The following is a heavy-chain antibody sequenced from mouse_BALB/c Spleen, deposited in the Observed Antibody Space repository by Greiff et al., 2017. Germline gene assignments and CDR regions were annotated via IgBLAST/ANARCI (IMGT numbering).Heavy chain of an antibody. J-gene: IGHJ4*01. V-gene: IGHV5-6-5*01. CDR1: GFTFSSYA. Sequence: DVQLVESGGGLVKPGGSLKLSCAASGFTFSSYAMSWVRQTPEKRLEWVASISSGGSTYYPDSVKGRFTISRDNARNILYLQMSSLRSEDTAMYYCARGVRLRAMDYWGQGTSVTVSS. CDR2: ISSGGST. CDR3: ARGVRLRAMDY. D-gene: IGHD1-2*01.